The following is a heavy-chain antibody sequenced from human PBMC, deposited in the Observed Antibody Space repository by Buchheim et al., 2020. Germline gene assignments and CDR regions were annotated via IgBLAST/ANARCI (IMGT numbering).Heavy chain of an antibody. Sequence: QVQLVESGGGVVQPGRSLRLSCAASGFTFSSYGMHWVRQAPGKGLEWVAVISYDGSNKYYADSVKGRFTISRDNSKNTLYLQMNSLRAEDTAVYYCAKDLTLWASSGSPFDYWGQGTL. V-gene: IGHV3-30*18. D-gene: IGHD3-22*01. J-gene: IGHJ4*02. CDR3: AKDLTLWASSGSPFDY. CDR1: GFTFSSYG. CDR2: ISYDGSNK.